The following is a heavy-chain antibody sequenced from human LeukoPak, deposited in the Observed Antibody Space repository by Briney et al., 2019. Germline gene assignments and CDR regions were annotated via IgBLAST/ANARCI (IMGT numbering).Heavy chain of an antibody. CDR2: INHSGST. J-gene: IGHJ4*02. CDR1: GVSFSGYY. CDR3: ARIAKTRLADY. D-gene: IGHD4-23*01. V-gene: IGHV4-34*01. Sequence: SETLSLTCAVYGVSFSGYYWSWIRQPPGKGLEWIGEINHSGSTNYNPSLKSRVTISVDTTKNQFSLKLSSVTAADTAVYYCARIAKTRLADYWGQGTLVTVSS.